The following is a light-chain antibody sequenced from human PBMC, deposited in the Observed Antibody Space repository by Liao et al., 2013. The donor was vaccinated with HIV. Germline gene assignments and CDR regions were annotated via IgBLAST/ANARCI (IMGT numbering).Light chain of an antibody. CDR2: QDN. Sequence: SYELTQPPSVSVSPGQTASITCSGDKLGNKYACWYQQKPGQSPVLLICQDNKRPSGIPERFSGSNSGNTATLTISGAQAMDEADYYCQAWDIGTGVFGTGTKVTVL. V-gene: IGLV3-1*01. CDR1: KLGNKY. J-gene: IGLJ1*01. CDR3: QAWDIGTGV.